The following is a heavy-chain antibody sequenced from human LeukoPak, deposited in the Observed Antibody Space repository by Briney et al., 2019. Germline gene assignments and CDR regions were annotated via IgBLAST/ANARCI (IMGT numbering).Heavy chain of an antibody. J-gene: IGHJ4*02. CDR3: AKQGRDHCSSGSCYLFDY. CDR2: ISFDGGDK. V-gene: IGHV3-30*18. CDR1: GFTFISFG. D-gene: IGHD2-15*01. Sequence: GGSLRLSCAASGFTFISFGMHWVRQAPGKGLQWVALISFDGGDKYYADSVKGRFTISRDNSKDTLFLQMNSLRPEDTAVYYCAKQGRDHCSSGSCYLFDYWGQGTLVTVSS.